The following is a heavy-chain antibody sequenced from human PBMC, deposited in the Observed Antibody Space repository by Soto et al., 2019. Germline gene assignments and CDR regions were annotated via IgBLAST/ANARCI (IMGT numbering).Heavy chain of an antibody. V-gene: IGHV3-48*03. CDR1: GFIFSDYD. CDR2: ISSSGSTL. CDR3: AREVDIVAIFYYYGMDV. Sequence: EVQLVESGGGLVQPGGSLRLSCAAAGFIFSDYDMNWVRQAPGKGLEWVSYISSSGSTLDYADSVKGRFTISRDNTKNSLYLQMNSLRAEDTAVYYCAREVDIVAIFYYYGMDVWGQGTTVTVS. J-gene: IGHJ6*02. D-gene: IGHD5-12*01.